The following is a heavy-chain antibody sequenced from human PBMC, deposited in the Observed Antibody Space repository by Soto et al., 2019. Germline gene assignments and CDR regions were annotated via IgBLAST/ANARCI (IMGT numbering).Heavy chain of an antibody. Sequence: PGXSLRLCWGAAGGTFSSYGVHWFRQAPVKGLEWVAVIWYDGSNKYYADSVKGRFTISRDNSKNTLYLQMNSLRAEDTAVYYCARESIAVAGNAFDIWGQGTMVTVSS. CDR1: GGTFSSYG. CDR3: ARESIAVAGNAFDI. D-gene: IGHD6-19*01. J-gene: IGHJ3*02. CDR2: IWYDGSNK. V-gene: IGHV3-33*01.